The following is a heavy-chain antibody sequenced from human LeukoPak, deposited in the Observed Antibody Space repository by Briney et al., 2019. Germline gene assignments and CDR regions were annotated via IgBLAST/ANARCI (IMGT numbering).Heavy chain of an antibody. CDR1: GFTFSSYA. J-gene: IGHJ4*02. CDR2: IYRGGST. V-gene: IGHV3-66*01. CDR3: ARDPEDY. Sequence: GGSLRLSCAASGFTFSSYAMSWVRQAPGKGLEWVSVIYRGGSTYYADSVKGRFTISRDNSKNTLYLQMNSLRAEDTAVYYCARDPEDYWGQGTLVTVSS.